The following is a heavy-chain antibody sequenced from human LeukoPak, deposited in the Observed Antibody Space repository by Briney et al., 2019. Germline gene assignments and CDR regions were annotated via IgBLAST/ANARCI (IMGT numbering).Heavy chain of an antibody. J-gene: IGHJ4*02. D-gene: IGHD3-22*01. Sequence: SVKVSCKASGGTFSSYAISWVRQAPGQGLEWMGRIIPILGIANYAQKFQGRVTITADKSTSTAYMELSSLRSEDTAVYYCARAGYYDSSGYYYEEYYFDYWGQGTLVTVSS. V-gene: IGHV1-69*04. CDR1: GGTFSSYA. CDR2: IIPILGIA. CDR3: ARAGYYDSSGYYYEEYYFDY.